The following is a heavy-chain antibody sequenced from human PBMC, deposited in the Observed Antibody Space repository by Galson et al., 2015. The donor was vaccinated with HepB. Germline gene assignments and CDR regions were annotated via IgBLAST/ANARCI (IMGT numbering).Heavy chain of an antibody. D-gene: IGHD3-3*01. CDR1: GYVFTDYG. CDR3: VREVKRRIFGIFIPNDMDV. Sequence: SVKVSCKASGYVFTDYGIAWVRQAPGQGLEWMGWISTSNGHTNYAPKLQGRVTMTTDTATSTGYMEVVNLTSDDTAVYYCVREVKRRIFGIFIPNDMDVWGQGTTVTVSS. J-gene: IGHJ6*02. CDR2: ISTSNGHT. V-gene: IGHV1-18*01.